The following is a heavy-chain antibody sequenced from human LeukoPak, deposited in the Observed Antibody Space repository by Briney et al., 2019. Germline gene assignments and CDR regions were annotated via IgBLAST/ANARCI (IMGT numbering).Heavy chain of an antibody. D-gene: IGHD3-10*01. Sequence: ASVKVSCKASGYTFTNFDINWVRQAPEQGLGWMGWVNPVTGNAGSAQKFQGRVTLTRNTSISTAYMELSSLRSEDTAVYYCARAPNRKDYFYGMDAWGQGTTVTVSS. CDR3: ARAPNRKDYFYGMDA. CDR1: GYTFTNFD. V-gene: IGHV1-8*01. J-gene: IGHJ6*02. CDR2: VNPVTGNA.